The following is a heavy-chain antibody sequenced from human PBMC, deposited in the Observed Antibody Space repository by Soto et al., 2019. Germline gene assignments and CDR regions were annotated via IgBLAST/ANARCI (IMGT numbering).Heavy chain of an antibody. J-gene: IGHJ4*02. CDR1: EFAFNPYA. CDR3: ARGGLQSFYFPPDF. V-gene: IGHV3-33*01. Sequence: GGSLRLSCVASEFAFNPYAIHWVRQAPGQGLEWVAVIWYDGRNKYYAESVKGRVTISRDNSENTVSLQMNSLRPDDTAIYHCARGGLQSFYFPPDFWGRGTLVTVSS. D-gene: IGHD4-4*01. CDR2: IWYDGRNK.